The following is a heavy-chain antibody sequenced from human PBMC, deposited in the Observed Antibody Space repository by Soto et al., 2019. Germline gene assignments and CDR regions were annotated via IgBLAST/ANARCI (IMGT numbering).Heavy chain of an antibody. CDR3: ARYSSTLSQYAFDM. CDR1: GDSVSSFSSA. D-gene: IGHD6-13*01. Sequence: PSQTLSLTFAISGDSVSSFSSAWNWIRQWPSRGLEWLGRIYYRSKWDNDYAVSVKSRITINPDTSKNQFSLLLNSVTPEDTALYYCARYSSTLSQYAFDMWGQGTMVTV. J-gene: IGHJ3*02. V-gene: IGHV6-1*01. CDR2: IYYRSKWDN.